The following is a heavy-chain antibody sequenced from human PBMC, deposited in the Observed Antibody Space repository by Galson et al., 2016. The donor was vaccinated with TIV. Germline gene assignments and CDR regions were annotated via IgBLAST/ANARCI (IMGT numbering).Heavy chain of an antibody. Sequence: ASGFTFSSYGLHWVRQAPGKGLEWVAFISYDGSDINYADSVKGRFTISRDKSKNTLYLQMNSLRPEDTAVYSCARVFASYNFDYWGQGTLVTVSS. CDR3: ARVFASYNFDY. D-gene: IGHD3-10*02. J-gene: IGHJ4*02. V-gene: IGHV3-30*04. CDR2: ISYDGSDI. CDR1: GFTFSSYG.